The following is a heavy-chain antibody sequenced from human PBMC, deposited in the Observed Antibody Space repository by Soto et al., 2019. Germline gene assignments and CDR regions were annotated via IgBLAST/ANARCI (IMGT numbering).Heavy chain of an antibody. Sequence: GSLRLSCAASGFTFRSYWMHWVRQAPGKGLVWVSRINSDGSSTSYADSVKGRFTISRDNAKNTLYLQMNSLRAEDTAVYYCARLPMVRGGLLPYGMDVWGQGTTVTVSS. J-gene: IGHJ6*02. CDR3: ARLPMVRGGLLPYGMDV. V-gene: IGHV3-74*01. D-gene: IGHD3-10*01. CDR2: INSDGSST. CDR1: GFTFRSYW.